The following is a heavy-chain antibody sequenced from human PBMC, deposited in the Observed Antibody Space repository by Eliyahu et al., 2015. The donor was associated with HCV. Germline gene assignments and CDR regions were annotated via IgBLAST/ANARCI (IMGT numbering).Heavy chain of an antibody. D-gene: IGHD3-16*02. V-gene: IGHV3-48*01. CDR1: GFTFTTFA. CDR3: VREIVNGAGYYGLDV. J-gene: IGHJ6*02. Sequence: EVHLVESGGGLVQPGGSLRLSCAASGFTFTTFAMNWVRQAPGKGLEWVSYISSSGSTIYYADSXKGRFTVSRDNAKNSLFLQMNSLRVEDTAVYYCVREIVNGAGYYGLDVWGQGTTVTVSS. CDR2: ISSSGSTI.